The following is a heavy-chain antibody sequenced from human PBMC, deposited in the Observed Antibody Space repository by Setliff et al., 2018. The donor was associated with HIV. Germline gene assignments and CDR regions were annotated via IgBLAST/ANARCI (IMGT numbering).Heavy chain of an antibody. V-gene: IGHV4-34*01. D-gene: IGHD3-22*01. J-gene: IGHJ3*02. Sequence: PSETLSLTCAVYGGSFSNYYWSWIRQPPGKGLEWIGEINHSGSSNYNPSLKSRVTISVDTSKNQFSLKLSSVTAADTAVYYCARQRTITMIVVVIPKGFDIWGQGTMVTVSS. CDR1: GGSFSNYY. CDR3: ARQRTITMIVVVIPKGFDI. CDR2: INHSGSS.